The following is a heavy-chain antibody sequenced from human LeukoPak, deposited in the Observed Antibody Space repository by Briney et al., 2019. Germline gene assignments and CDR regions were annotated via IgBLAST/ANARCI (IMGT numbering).Heavy chain of an antibody. D-gene: IGHD6-6*01. CDR2: IIPIFGTA. CDR1: GGTFISYA. Sequence: SVKLSCKASGGTFISYAISWVRQAPGQGLGWMGGIIPIFGTANYAQKFQGRVTITADKSTSTAYMELSSLRSEDTAVYYCARNGGSSIAARLSWFDPWGQGTLVTVSS. J-gene: IGHJ5*02. CDR3: ARNGGSSIAARLSWFDP. V-gene: IGHV1-69*06.